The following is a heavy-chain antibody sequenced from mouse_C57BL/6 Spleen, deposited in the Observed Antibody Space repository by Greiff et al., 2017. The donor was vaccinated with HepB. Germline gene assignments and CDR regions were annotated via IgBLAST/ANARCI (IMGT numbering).Heavy chain of an antibody. CDR1: GFTFSSYA. CDR2: ISDGGSYT. V-gene: IGHV5-4*01. Sequence: DVKLVESGGGLVKPGGSLKLSCAASGFTFSSYAMSWVRQTPEKRLEWVATISDGGSYTYYPDNVKGRFTISRDNAKNNLYLQMSHLKSEDTAMYYCARDPLWLRRGAMDYWGQGTSVTVSS. D-gene: IGHD2-2*01. CDR3: ARDPLWLRRGAMDY. J-gene: IGHJ4*01.